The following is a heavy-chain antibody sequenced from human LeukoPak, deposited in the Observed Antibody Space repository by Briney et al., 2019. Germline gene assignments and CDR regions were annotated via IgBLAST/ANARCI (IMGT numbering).Heavy chain of an antibody. V-gene: IGHV3-21*01. CDR3: WGKGYSGSYSTHDTDI. Sequence: GGSLRLSCAASGFTFSSYSMNWVRQAPARGLEWVSSISSSSSYISYADSVKGRFTISRANATNSLYLQMNSLRAEDTAVYYCWGKGYSGSYSTHDTDIWGQGTMVTVSS. D-gene: IGHD1-26*01. J-gene: IGHJ3*02. CDR1: GFTFSSYS. CDR2: ISSSSSYI.